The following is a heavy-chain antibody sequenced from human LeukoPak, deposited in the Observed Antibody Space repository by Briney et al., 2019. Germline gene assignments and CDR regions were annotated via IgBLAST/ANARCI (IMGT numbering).Heavy chain of an antibody. CDR3: AKDSSQGGDYFDS. CDR2: INGSGVIT. Sequence: GGSLRLSCAASEFTFSKYAMIWVRQAPGKGLEWVSGINGSGVITSYADSVKGRFTISRDNSKNTLYLQMNSLRAEDTAIYYCAKDSSQGGDYFDSWGQGTLVTVSS. J-gene: IGHJ4*02. V-gene: IGHV3-23*01. CDR1: EFTFSKYA. D-gene: IGHD3-16*01.